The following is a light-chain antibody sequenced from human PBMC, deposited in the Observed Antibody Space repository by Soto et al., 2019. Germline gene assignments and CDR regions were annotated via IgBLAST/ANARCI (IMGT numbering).Light chain of an antibody. CDR1: QSISAY. Sequence: DIQMTQSPSSMSASVGDRVTTTCRASQSISAYLNWYQQKPGKAPKLLIYAASSLQSGVPSRFSGSGSGTDFTLTISSLQPEDFAIYYCQESYSTPSVTFGPGTKVDIK. J-gene: IGKJ3*01. CDR2: AAS. CDR3: QESYSTPSVT. V-gene: IGKV1-39*01.